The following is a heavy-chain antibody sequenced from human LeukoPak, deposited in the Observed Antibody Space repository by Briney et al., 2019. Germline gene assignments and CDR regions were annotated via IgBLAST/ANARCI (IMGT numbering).Heavy chain of an antibody. CDR3: AGQYGGATSWFDP. Sequence: SETLSLTCTVSGYSISTGYYWDWIRQPPGKGLEWIGTFYHGGSTYYNPSLKSRVTISVDTSKNQFSLKLSSVTAADTAVYYCAGQYGGATSWFDPWGQGTLVTVSS. CDR2: FYHGGST. D-gene: IGHD1-26*01. CDR1: GYSISTGYY. V-gene: IGHV4-38-2*02. J-gene: IGHJ5*02.